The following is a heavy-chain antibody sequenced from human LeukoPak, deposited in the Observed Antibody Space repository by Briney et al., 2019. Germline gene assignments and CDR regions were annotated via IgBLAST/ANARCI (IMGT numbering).Heavy chain of an antibody. CDR3: AKDSHYDILTGYRHFDY. D-gene: IGHD3-9*01. CDR2: ISWNSGSI. J-gene: IGHJ4*02. CDR1: GFTFDDYA. V-gene: IGHV3-9*01. Sequence: GGSLRLSCAASGFTFDDYAMHWVRQAPGKGLEWVSGISWNSGSIGYADSVKGRFTISRDNAKNSLYLQMNSLRAEDTALYYCAKDSHYDILTGYRHFDYWGQGTLVTVSS.